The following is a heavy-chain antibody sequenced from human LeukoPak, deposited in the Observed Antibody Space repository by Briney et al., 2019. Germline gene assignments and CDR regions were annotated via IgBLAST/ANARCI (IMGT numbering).Heavy chain of an antibody. J-gene: IGHJ4*02. Sequence: WGSLRLSCTASGFTFSTHSMHWVRQAPGKGPVWVSRINGDGSSTRYADSVTGRFTISRDNAKNTVYLQMNSLRAEDTAVYYCAKVLGGLWPGIDYWGQGPADPVSS. CDR1: GFTFSTHS. CDR2: INGDGSST. CDR3: AKVLGGLWPGIDY. D-gene: IGHD2-15*01. V-gene: IGHV3-74*01.